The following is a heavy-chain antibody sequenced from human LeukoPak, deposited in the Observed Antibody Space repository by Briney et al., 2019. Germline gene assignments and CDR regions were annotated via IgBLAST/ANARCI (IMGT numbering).Heavy chain of an antibody. CDR1: GYTFSSYA. CDR2: IIPIFGTA. D-gene: IGHD5-24*01. J-gene: IGHJ6*03. V-gene: IGHV1-69*05. Sequence: GASVKVSCKASGYTFSSYAISWVRQAPGQGLEWMGGIIPIFGTANYAQKFQGRVTITTDESTSTAYMELSSLRSEDTAVYYCARDSPRDGYNYVGYYYMDVWGKGTTVTVSS. CDR3: ARDSPRDGYNYVGYYYMDV.